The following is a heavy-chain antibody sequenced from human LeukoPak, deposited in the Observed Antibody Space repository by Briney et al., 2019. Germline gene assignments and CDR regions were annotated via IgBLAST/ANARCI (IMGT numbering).Heavy chain of an antibody. Sequence: GASVKVSCEASGYTFTSYGISWVRQAPGQGLEWMGWISAYNGNTNYAQKLQGRVTMTTDTSTSTAYMELRSLRSDDTAVYYCARVGAIFGVVISYFDYWGQGTLVTVSS. V-gene: IGHV1-18*01. CDR2: ISAYNGNT. CDR3: ARVGAIFGVVISYFDY. J-gene: IGHJ4*02. D-gene: IGHD3-3*01. CDR1: GYTFTSYG.